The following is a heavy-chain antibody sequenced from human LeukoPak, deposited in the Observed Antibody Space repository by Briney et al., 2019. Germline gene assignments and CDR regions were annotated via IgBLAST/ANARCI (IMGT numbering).Heavy chain of an antibody. CDR2: IYYSGST. D-gene: IGHD6-6*01. J-gene: IGHJ4*02. Sequence: SETLSLTCTVSGGSISSYYWSWIRQPPGKGLEWIGYIYYSGSTNFNPSLKSRVTMSVDTSKNQFSLRLSSVTAADTAAYFCARENWRSKSIDFDSWGQGTLVTVSS. V-gene: IGHV4-59*12. CDR3: ARENWRSKSIDFDS. CDR1: GGSISSYY.